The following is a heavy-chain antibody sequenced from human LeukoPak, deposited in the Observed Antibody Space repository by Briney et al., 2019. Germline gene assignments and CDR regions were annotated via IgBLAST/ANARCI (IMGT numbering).Heavy chain of an antibody. Sequence: PGGSLRLSCAASGFTFSRYGIHWVRQSPGKGLEWVAVMSYDGSNKYYADSMKGRFTISRDNSKNTLYLQMNSLKTEDTAVYYCAKDRDVVVPRSHGMDVWGQGTTVTVSS. V-gene: IGHV3-30*18. CDR1: GFTFSRYG. J-gene: IGHJ6*02. D-gene: IGHD2-2*01. CDR3: AKDRDVVVPRSHGMDV. CDR2: MSYDGSNK.